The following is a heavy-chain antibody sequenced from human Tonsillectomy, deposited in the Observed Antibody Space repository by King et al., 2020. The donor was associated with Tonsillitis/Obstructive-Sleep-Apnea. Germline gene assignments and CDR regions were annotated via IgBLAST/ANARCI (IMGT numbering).Heavy chain of an antibody. V-gene: IGHV4-59*01. J-gene: IGHJ3*02. CDR2: ISFTGST. CDR1: GGSISSYY. Sequence: QLQESGPGLVKPSETLSLTCTVSGGSISSYYWNWLRQPPGKGLEWIGFISFTGSTNYNPSLKSRVTISVDTSKNQFSLKLSSVTAADTAVYYCAREPNDLSAFDIWGQGTMVTVS. D-gene: IGHD1-1*01. CDR3: AREPNDLSAFDI.